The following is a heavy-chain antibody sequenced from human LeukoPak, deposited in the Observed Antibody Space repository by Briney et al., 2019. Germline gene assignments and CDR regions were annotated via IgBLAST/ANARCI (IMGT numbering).Heavy chain of an antibody. CDR3: AEDEIEGYGDYNINDNWFDP. CDR1: GFTFSSYA. CDR2: ISGSGGST. D-gene: IGHD4-17*01. Sequence: GGSLRLSCAASGFTFSSYAMSWVRQAPGKGLEWVSAISGSGGSTYYADSVKGRFTISRDNSKNTLYLQMNSLGAEDTAVYYCAEDEIEGYGDYNINDNWFDPWGQGTLVTVSS. V-gene: IGHV3-23*01. J-gene: IGHJ5*02.